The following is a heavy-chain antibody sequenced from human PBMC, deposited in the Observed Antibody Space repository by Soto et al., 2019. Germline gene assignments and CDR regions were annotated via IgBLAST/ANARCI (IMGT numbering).Heavy chain of an antibody. V-gene: IGHV4-30-4*02. Sequence: PSETLSLTCTVSGGSISSGDYYWSWIRQPPGKGLEWIGYIYYSGSTYYNPSLKSRVTISVDTSTSTAYMELRSLRSDDTAVYYCARDATLYYYDSSGPFDYWGQGTLVTVSS. D-gene: IGHD3-22*01. J-gene: IGHJ4*02. CDR3: ARDATLYYYDSSGPFDY. CDR1: GGSISSGDYY. CDR2: IYYSGST.